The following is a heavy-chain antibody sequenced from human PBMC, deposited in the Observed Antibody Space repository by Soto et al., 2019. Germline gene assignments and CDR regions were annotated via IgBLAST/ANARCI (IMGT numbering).Heavy chain of an antibody. Sequence: QVQLQQWGAGLLKPSETLSLTCAVYGGSFSGYYWSWIHQPPGKGLEWIGEINHSGSTNYNPSLKSRVTISVGTSKNQFSLKLSSVTAADTAEYYCARGPVQWLVRWGVVNYFDYWGQGTLVTVSS. CDR2: INHSGST. J-gene: IGHJ4*02. D-gene: IGHD6-19*01. CDR1: GGSFSGYY. CDR3: ARGPVQWLVRWGVVNYFDY. V-gene: IGHV4-34*01.